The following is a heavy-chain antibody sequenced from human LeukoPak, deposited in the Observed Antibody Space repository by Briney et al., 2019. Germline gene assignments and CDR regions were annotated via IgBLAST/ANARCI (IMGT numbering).Heavy chain of an antibody. J-gene: IGHJ4*02. CDR3: ARANFLYCSSTSCLFDY. CDR1: GYTFTDYY. Sequence: ASVKVSCKASGYTFTDYYMHWVRQAPGQGFEWMGWINPNDGDTYYAQKFQGRVTMTRDTSISTALMEVSRLRSDDTAVYYCARANFLYCSSTSCLFDYWGQGTLVTVSS. CDR2: INPNDGDT. V-gene: IGHV1-2*02. D-gene: IGHD2-2*01.